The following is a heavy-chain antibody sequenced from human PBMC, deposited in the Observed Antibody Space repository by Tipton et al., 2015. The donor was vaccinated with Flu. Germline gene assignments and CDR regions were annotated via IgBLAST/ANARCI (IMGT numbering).Heavy chain of an antibody. D-gene: IGHD2-2*01. CDR3: ARSLPAAYYYYMDV. CDR2: INHSGST. CDR1: GGSFSGHY. Sequence: TLSLTCAVYGGSFSGHYWSWIRQPPGKGLEWIGEINHSGSTNYNPSLKSRVTISVDTSKNQFSLKLSSVTAADTAVYYCARSLPAAYYYYMDVWGKGTTVTVSS. J-gene: IGHJ6*03. V-gene: IGHV4-34*01.